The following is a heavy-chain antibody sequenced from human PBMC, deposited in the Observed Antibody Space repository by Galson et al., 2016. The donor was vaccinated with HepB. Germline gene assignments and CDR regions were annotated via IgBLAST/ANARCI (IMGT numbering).Heavy chain of an antibody. D-gene: IGHD3-16*01. CDR2: IYYIGNS. CDR1: GVSISSHY. Sequence: SETLSLTCTVSGVSISSHYWSWIRQPPGKGLEWIGYIYYIGNSIYNPSLKSRVTMSVDTSKNQVSLKLSSVTAADTAVYYCARHRHAYAYALNWFDSWGQGTPVTVSS. CDR3: ARHRHAYAYALNWFDS. V-gene: IGHV4-59*08. J-gene: IGHJ5*01.